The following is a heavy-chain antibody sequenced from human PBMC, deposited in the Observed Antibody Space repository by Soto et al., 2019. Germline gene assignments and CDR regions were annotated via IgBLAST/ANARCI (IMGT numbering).Heavy chain of an antibody. CDR2: INHSGST. V-gene: IGHV4-34*01. J-gene: IGHJ4*02. D-gene: IGHD5-12*01. Sequence: SETLSLTCAVYGGSFSGYYWSWIRQPPGKGLEWIGEINHSGSTNYNPSLKSRVTISVDTSKNQFSLKLSSVTAADTAVYYCARWLRYSGYAHPFDYWSQGTLVTVSS. CDR1: GGSFSGYY. CDR3: ARWLRYSGYAHPFDY.